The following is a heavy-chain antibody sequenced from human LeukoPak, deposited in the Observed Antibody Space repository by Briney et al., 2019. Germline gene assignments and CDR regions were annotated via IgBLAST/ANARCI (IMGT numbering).Heavy chain of an antibody. J-gene: IGHJ3*02. CDR3: TRHCWARRSGGDCSREAFDI. CDR1: GFTFSGSA. D-gene: IGHD2-21*02. CDR2: IRSKANSYAT. V-gene: IGHV3-73*01. Sequence: PGGSLRLSCAASGFTFSGSAMHWVRQASGKGLEWVGRIRSKANSYATAYAASVKGRFTISRDDSKNTAYLQMNSLKTEDTAVYYCTRHCWARRSGGDCSREAFDIWGQGTMVTVSS.